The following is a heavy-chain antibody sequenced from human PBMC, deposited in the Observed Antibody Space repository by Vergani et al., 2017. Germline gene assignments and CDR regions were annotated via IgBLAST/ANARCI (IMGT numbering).Heavy chain of an antibody. V-gene: IGHV4-39*01. D-gene: IGHD6-19*01. J-gene: IGHJ4*02. Sequence: QLQLQESGPGLVKPSETLSLTCTVSGGSISSSSYYWGWIRQPPGKGLEWIGSIYYSGSTYYNPSLKRRVTISVDTSKNQFALKLSSVTAADTAVYYCARLWYSSGWYGDYFDYWGQGSLVTVPP. CDR3: ARLWYSSGWYGDYFDY. CDR1: GGSISSSSYY. CDR2: IYYSGST.